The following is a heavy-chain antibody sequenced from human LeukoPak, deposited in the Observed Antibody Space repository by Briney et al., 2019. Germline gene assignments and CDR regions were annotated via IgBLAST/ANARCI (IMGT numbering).Heavy chain of an antibody. V-gene: IGHV3-21*01. CDR3: ARDSSIAVAGTGFDY. J-gene: IGHJ4*02. CDR2: ISSSSSYI. CDR1: GFTFSSYS. Sequence: GGSLRLSCAASGFTFSSYSMNWVRQAPGKGLEWVSSISSSSSYIYYADSVKGRFTISRDNAKNSLYLQMNSLRAEDTAVYYYARDSSIAVAGTGFDYWGQGTLVTVSS. D-gene: IGHD6-19*01.